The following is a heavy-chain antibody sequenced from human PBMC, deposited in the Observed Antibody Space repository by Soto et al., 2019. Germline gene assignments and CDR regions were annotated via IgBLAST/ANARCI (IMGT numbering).Heavy chain of an antibody. CDR1: GFTFSIHG. CDR3: AKLGAVAGEAY. Sequence: QVQLVESGGGVVQPGGSLRLSCAASGFTFSIHGMHWVRQAPGKGLEWVTIVSYHGINKYYADSVKGRFTISRDNSKNTVSLQMNSLRVEDTAVYYCAKLGAVAGEAYWGQGILVTVSS. D-gene: IGHD6-19*01. J-gene: IGHJ4*02. V-gene: IGHV3-30*18. CDR2: VSYHGINK.